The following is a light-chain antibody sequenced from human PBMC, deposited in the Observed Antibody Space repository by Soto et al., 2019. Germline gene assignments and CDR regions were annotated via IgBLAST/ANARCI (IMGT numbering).Light chain of an antibody. Sequence: EIVLTQTPLSLSVTPGQSASISCKSSQSLLHSDGKTYLYWYLQRPGQPPQLLMYEVSNRFSGVPERFSGSGSGTDFTLEISRVEAEDFAVYYCQERAGWPPWTFGQGTKVDIK. CDR2: EVS. CDR1: QSLLHSDGKTY. V-gene: IGKV2D-29*01. CDR3: QERAGWPPWT. J-gene: IGKJ1*01.